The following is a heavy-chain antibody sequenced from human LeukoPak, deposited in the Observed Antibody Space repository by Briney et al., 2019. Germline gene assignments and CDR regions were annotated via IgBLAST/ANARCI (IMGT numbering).Heavy chain of an antibody. V-gene: IGHV4-59*08. CDR3: ARRARRDGYYFDY. D-gene: IGHD5-24*01. CDR2: VFDSGRT. Sequence: SETLSLTCTVSGGSMTTHHWNWIRQTPGKGLEWIGYVFDSGRTKENPSLKSRVTISVDTSKNQFSLKLSSVTAADTAVYYCARRARRDGYYFDYWGQGTLVTVSS. J-gene: IGHJ4*02. CDR1: GGSMTTHH.